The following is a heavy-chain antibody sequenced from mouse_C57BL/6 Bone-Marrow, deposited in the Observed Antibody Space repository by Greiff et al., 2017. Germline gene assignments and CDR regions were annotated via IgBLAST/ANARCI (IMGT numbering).Heavy chain of an antibody. CDR3: ASGGYDYENAMDY. V-gene: IGHV1-61*01. Sequence: QVQLQQSGAELVRPGSSVKLSCKASGYTFTSYWMDWVKQRPGQGLEWIGNIYPSDSETHYNQKFKDKATLTVDKSSSTAYMQLSSLTSEDSAVYYCASGGYDYENAMDYWGQGTSVTVSS. CDR2: IYPSDSET. CDR1: GYTFTSYW. D-gene: IGHD2-4*01. J-gene: IGHJ4*01.